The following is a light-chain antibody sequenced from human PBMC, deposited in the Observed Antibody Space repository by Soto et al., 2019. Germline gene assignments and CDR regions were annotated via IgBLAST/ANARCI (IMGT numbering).Light chain of an antibody. CDR1: SGHSSYA. CDR3: QTWGTGIHVV. Sequence: QSVLTQSPSASASLGASVKLTCTLSSGHSSYAIAWHQQQPAKGPRYLMKLYSDGSHTKGDGIPDRFSGSSSGAERYLTISSLQSEDEADYYCQTWGTGIHVVFGGGTKLTVL. V-gene: IGLV4-69*01. J-gene: IGLJ2*01. CDR2: LYSDGSH.